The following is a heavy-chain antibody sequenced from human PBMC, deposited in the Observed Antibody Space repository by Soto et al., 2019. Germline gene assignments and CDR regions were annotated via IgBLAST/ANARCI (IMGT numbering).Heavy chain of an antibody. CDR3: ARDRSYYYDSSGYYVY. J-gene: IGHJ4*02. CDR1: GFTFSSYW. D-gene: IGHD3-22*01. Sequence: GGSLRLSCAASGFTFSSYWMSWVRQAPGKGLEWVANIKQDGSEKYYVDFVKGRFTISRDNAKNSLYLQMNSLRAEDTAVYYCARDRSYYYDSSGYYVYWGQGTLVTVSS. V-gene: IGHV3-7*03. CDR2: IKQDGSEK.